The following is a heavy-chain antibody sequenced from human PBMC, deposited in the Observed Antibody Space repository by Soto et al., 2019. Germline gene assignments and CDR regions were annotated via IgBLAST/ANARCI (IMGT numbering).Heavy chain of an antibody. D-gene: IGHD2-2*01. CDR3: AKPNLNCSSTSCYDY. V-gene: IGHV3-23*01. CDR1: GFTFTSYA. J-gene: IGHJ4*02. CDR2: ITGSGGNT. Sequence: VGSLRLSCAASGFTFTSYALSWVRQAPGRGLEWVSAITGSGGNTYYADSVKGRFTISRDNSKNTLYLQMGSLRAEDTAVYYCAKPNLNCSSTSCYDYWGQGXLVTVYS.